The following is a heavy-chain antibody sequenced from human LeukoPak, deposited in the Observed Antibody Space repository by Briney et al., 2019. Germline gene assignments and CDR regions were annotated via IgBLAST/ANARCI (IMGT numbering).Heavy chain of an antibody. Sequence: SETLSLTCTVSGGSISSSAYHWGWIRQPPGRELEWIGSIYYSGSTYYNPSLKSRVTISVDTSKNQFSLKLSSVTAADTAVYYCARRYSSSWYHDAFDIWGQGTMVTVSS. J-gene: IGHJ3*02. CDR1: GGSISSSAYH. CDR3: ARRYSSSWYHDAFDI. CDR2: IYYSGST. D-gene: IGHD6-13*01. V-gene: IGHV4-39*07.